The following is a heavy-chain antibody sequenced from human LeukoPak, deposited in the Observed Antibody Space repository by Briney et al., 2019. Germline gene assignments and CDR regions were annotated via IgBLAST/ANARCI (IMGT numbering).Heavy chain of an antibody. D-gene: IGHD6-13*01. V-gene: IGHV4-34*01. CDR1: GGSFSGYY. Sequence: SETLFLTCAVYGGSFSGYYWSWIRQPPGKGLEWIGEINHSGSTNYNPSLKSRVIISVDTSKNQFSLKLSSVTAADTAVYYCARGRGQQLVPLHYYYYYMDVWGKGTTVTVSS. J-gene: IGHJ6*03. CDR3: ARGRGQQLVPLHYYYYYMDV. CDR2: INHSGST.